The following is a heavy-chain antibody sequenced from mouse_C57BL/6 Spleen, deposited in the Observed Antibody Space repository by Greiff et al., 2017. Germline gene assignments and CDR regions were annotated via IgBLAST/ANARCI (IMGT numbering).Heavy chain of an antibody. CDR2: IYPGSGST. CDR3: ARDGSGSFAY. CDR1: GYTFTSYW. D-gene: IGHD3-2*02. V-gene: IGHV1-55*01. J-gene: IGHJ3*01. Sequence: VQLQQSGAELVKPGASVKMSCKASGYTFTSYWITWVKQRPGQGLEWIGDIYPGSGSTNYNEKFKSKATLTVDTSSSTAYMQLSSLTAEDSAVYYCARDGSGSFAYWGQGTLVTVSA.